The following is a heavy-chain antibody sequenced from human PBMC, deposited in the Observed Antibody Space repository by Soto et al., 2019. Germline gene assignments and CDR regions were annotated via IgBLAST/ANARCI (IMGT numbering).Heavy chain of an antibody. CDR2: IFYSGST. Sequence: QLQLQESGPGLVKPWETLSLTCTVSGDSISSSNYFWGWIRQPPGKGLEWIGTIFYSGSTYYNPSLKSRVTISVDTSKNQFSLRLTSVTAADTALYYCARRYGWLYFGYWGQGSLVTVSS. V-gene: IGHV4-39*01. CDR1: GDSISSSNYF. CDR3: ARRYGWLYFGY. J-gene: IGHJ4*02. D-gene: IGHD6-19*01.